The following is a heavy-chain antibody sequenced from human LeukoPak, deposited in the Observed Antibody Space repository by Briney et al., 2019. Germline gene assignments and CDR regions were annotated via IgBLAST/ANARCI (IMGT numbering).Heavy chain of an antibody. CDR3: AKSAGSSWYKSNFDY. CDR2: IRYDGSNK. CDR1: GFIFNTYW. Sequence: GGSLRVSCEASGFIFNTYWIYWVRQAPGKGLEWVAFIRYDGSNKYYADSVKGRFTISRDNSKNTLYLQMNSLRAEDTAVYYCAKSAGSSWYKSNFDYWGQGTLVTVSS. V-gene: IGHV3-30*02. D-gene: IGHD6-13*01. J-gene: IGHJ4*02.